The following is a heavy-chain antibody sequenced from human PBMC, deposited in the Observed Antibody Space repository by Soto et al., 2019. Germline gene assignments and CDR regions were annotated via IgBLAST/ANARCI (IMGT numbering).Heavy chain of an antibody. CDR3: ARGVVVAARLDPLGY. Sequence: ASVKVSCKASGGTFSSYTISWVRQAPGQGLEWMGRIIPILGIANYAQKFQGRVTITADKSTSTAYMELSSLRSEDTAVYYCARGVVVAARLDPLGYWGQGTLVTVSS. CDR1: GGTFSSYT. V-gene: IGHV1-69*02. J-gene: IGHJ4*02. CDR2: IIPILGIA. D-gene: IGHD2-15*01.